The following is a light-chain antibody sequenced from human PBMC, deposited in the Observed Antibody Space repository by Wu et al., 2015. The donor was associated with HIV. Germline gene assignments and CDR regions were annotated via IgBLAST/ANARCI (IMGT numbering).Light chain of an antibody. V-gene: IGKV1-5*03. CDR2: KAS. CDR3: QQYNSYSWT. Sequence: DIQMTQSPSTLSASVGDRVTITCRASQSISSWLAWYQQKPGKAPKLLIYKASSLENAVPSRFSGSGSGTEFTLTISSLQPDDFATYYCQQYNSYSWTFGPRDQGGDQT. J-gene: IGKJ1*01. CDR1: QSISSW.